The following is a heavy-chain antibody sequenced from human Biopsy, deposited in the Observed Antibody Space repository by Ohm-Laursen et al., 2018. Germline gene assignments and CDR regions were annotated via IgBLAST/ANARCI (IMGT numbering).Heavy chain of an antibody. CDR2: FYGSGNT. J-gene: IGHJ4*02. CDR1: GASLSSHY. CDR3: VLASFDY. Sequence: SETLSLTCTVSGASLSSHYWSWIRQPPGKGLEWLGYFYGSGNTYYNPSLKSRVTISVDPSKNQFSLKLNAVTAADTDVYYCVLASFDYWGQGTLVTAPS. V-gene: IGHV4-59*03.